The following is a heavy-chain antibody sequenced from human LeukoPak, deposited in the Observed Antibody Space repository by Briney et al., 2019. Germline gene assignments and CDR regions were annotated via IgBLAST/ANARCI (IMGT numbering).Heavy chain of an antibody. CDR2: ISSSSSYI. J-gene: IGHJ4*02. V-gene: IGHV3-21*01. D-gene: IGHD1-7*01. Sequence: GGSLRLSCAASGLTFSSYSMNWVRQAPGKGLEWVSSISSSSSYIYYADSVKGRFTISRDNAKNSLYLQMNSLRAEDTAVYYCARDALTGTTGFDYWGQGTLVTVSS. CDR3: ARDALTGTTGFDY. CDR1: GLTFSSYS.